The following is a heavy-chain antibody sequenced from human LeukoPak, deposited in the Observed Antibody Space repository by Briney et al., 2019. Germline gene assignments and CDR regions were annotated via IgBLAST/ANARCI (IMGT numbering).Heavy chain of an antibody. Sequence: SETLSLTCTVSGGSLSSYYWSWIRQPPGKGLEWIGYIYYSGSTNYNPSLKRRVTISVDTSKNQFSLKLSSVTAADTAVYYCARRSRRYYFDYWGQGTLVTVSS. J-gene: IGHJ4*02. CDR3: ARRSRRYYFDY. D-gene: IGHD1-26*01. CDR2: IYYSGST. CDR1: GGSLSSYY. V-gene: IGHV4-59*12.